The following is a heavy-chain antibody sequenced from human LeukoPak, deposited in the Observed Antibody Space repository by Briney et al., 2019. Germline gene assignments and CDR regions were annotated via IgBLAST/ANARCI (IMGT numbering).Heavy chain of an antibody. CDR2: FDPEDGET. D-gene: IGHD3-22*01. J-gene: IGHJ3*02. V-gene: IGHV1-24*01. CDR1: GYTLTELS. Sequence: ASVKVSCKVSGYTLTELSMHWVRQAPGKGLEWMGGFDPEDGETIYAQKFQGRVTMTRDTSTSTVYMELSSLRSEDTAVYYCARADYYYDSSASGAFDIWGQGAMVTVSS. CDR3: ARADYYYDSSASGAFDI.